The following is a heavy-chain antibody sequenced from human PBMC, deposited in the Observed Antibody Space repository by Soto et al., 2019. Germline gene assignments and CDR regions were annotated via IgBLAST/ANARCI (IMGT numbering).Heavy chain of an antibody. CDR1: GFTFSSYS. CDR2: ISSSSSTI. V-gene: IGHV3-48*01. J-gene: IGHJ5*02. Sequence: GGSLRLSCAASGFTFSSYSMNWVRQAPGKGLEWVSYISSSSSTIYYADSVKGRFTISRDNSKNTLYLQMNSLRAEDTAVYYCARAGCISTSCYRWFDPWGQGTLVTVSS. CDR3: ARAGCISTSCYRWFDP. D-gene: IGHD2-2*01.